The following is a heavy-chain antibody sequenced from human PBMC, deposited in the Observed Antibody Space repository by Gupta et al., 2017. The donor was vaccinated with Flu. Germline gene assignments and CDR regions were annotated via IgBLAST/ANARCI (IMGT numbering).Heavy chain of an antibody. D-gene: IGHD3-22*01. CDR1: GTSLSSFY. J-gene: IGHJ4*02. V-gene: IGHV4-59*08. CDR3: ARNYYDSSGWMPWDF. Sequence: QVQLQESGPGLVKPSETLSLTCTLSGTSLSSFYWHWIRLSPGRGLEGIGNVQYSGGTNYNPSFKSRVTILPDMSRNQFSLRLNSVTAADTAIYYCARNYYDSSGWMPWDFWGQGIQVTVSS. CDR2: VQYSGGT.